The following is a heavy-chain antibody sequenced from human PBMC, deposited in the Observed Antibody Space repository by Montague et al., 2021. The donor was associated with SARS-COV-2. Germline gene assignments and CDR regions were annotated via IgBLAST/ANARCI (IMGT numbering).Heavy chain of an antibody. CDR1: GGSLSGYY. CDR3: ARVTKRAFTYDYDSSGYAKDY. CDR2: INHSGST. V-gene: IGHV4-34*01. Sequence: SETLSLTCAVYGGSLSGYYWSWIRQPPGKGLEWIGEINHSGSTKYNPSLKSRVTISVYTSKNQCSLKLSSVTAAAPAVYYCARVTKRAFTYDYDSSGYAKDYWGQGTLGTVSS. J-gene: IGHJ4*02. D-gene: IGHD3-22*01.